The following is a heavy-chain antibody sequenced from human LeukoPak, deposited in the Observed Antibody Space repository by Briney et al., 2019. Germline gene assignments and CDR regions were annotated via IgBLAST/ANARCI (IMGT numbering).Heavy chain of an antibody. Sequence: SETLSLTCTVSGGSISSSSYYWGWIRQPPGKGLEWIGSIYYSGSTYYNPSLKSRVTISVDTSKNQFSLKLSSVTAADTAVYYCARHAKPLWFGELPYYFDYWGQGTLVTVSS. V-gene: IGHV4-39*01. CDR1: GGSISSSSYY. CDR2: IYYSGST. J-gene: IGHJ4*02. CDR3: ARHAKPLWFGELPYYFDY. D-gene: IGHD3-10*01.